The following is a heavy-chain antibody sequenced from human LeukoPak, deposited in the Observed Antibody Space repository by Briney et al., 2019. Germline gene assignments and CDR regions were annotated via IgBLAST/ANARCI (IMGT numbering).Heavy chain of an antibody. V-gene: IGHV3-21*01. CDR1: EFTFSSYS. Sequence: PGGSLRLSCAASEFTFSSYSMSWVRQAPGKGLEWVSCISSGSTYIYYADSVKGRFIIARDNAKNSLYLQMNSLRVEDTAVYYCARHSPIEGGGQQPNFDYWGQGNLVTVSS. D-gene: IGHD6-13*01. CDR2: ISSGSTYI. J-gene: IGHJ4*02. CDR3: ARHSPIEGGGQQPNFDY.